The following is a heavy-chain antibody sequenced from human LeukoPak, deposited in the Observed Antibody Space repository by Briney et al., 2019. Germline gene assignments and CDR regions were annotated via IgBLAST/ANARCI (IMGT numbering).Heavy chain of an antibody. Sequence: GASVKVSCKASGYTFTGYYMHWVRQAPGQGLEWMGWINPNSGGTNYAQKFQGRVTMTRGTSISTAYMELSRLRSDDTAVYYCARLGIAARPGYYYYGMDVWGQGTTVTVSS. V-gene: IGHV1-2*02. D-gene: IGHD6-6*01. CDR1: GYTFTGYY. CDR2: INPNSGGT. CDR3: ARLGIAARPGYYYYGMDV. J-gene: IGHJ6*02.